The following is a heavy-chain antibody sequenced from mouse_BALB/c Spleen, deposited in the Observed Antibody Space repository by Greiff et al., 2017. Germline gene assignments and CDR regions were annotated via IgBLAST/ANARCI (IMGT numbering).Heavy chain of an antibody. D-gene: IGHD2-1*01. CDR2: IDPYDSET. CDR1: GYTFTSYW. CDR3: ARDGNYPWFAY. Sequence: QQSCKASGYTFTSYWMNWVKQRPEQGLEWIGRIDPYDSETHYNQKFKDKAILTVDKSSSTAYMQLSSLTSEDSAVYYCARDGNYPWFAYWGQGTLVTVSA. V-gene: IGHV1-74*01. J-gene: IGHJ3*01.